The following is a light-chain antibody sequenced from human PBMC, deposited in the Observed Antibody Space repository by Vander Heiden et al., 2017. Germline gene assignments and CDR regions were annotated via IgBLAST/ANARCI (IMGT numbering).Light chain of an antibody. CDR1: SSNIGAGYD. Sequence: QSVLTQPPSASGAPGQRVPISCTGRSSNIGAGYDVHWYQQLPGAAPKLLIYGNSNRPSGVPDRFSGSKSGTSASLAITGLQAEDEADYYCQSYDSSLSGYVFGTGTKVTVL. CDR2: GNS. CDR3: QSYDSSLSGYV. J-gene: IGLJ1*01. V-gene: IGLV1-40*01.